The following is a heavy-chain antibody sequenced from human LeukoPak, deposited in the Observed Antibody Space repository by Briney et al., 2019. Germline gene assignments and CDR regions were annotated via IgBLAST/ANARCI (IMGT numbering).Heavy chain of an antibody. J-gene: IGHJ6*02. CDR1: GFTFSSYG. CDR3: ARERLRQDGMDYGMDV. D-gene: IGHD1-1*01. CDR2: ISYDGNNK. V-gene: IGHV3-30*03. Sequence: GGSLRLSCAASGFTFSSYGVHWVRQAPGKGLEWVAIISYDGNNKNYADSVKGRFTISRDNSKNTLYLQMNSLRAEDTAVYYCARERLRQDGMDYGMDVWGQGTTVTVSS.